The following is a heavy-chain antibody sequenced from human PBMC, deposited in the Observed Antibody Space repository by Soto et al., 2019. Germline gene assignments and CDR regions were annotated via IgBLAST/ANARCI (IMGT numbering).Heavy chain of an antibody. V-gene: IGHV3-7*01. J-gene: IGHJ4*02. CDR3: SRGYFPLYCSGGSCYLHLDY. D-gene: IGHD2-15*01. Sequence: GGSLRLSCAASGFTFSSYWMSWVRQAPGKGLEWVANIKQDGSEKYYVDSVKGRFTISRDNAKNSLYLQMNSLRAEDTAVYYCSRGYFPLYCSGGSCYLHLDYWGQGTLVTVSS. CDR2: IKQDGSEK. CDR1: GFTFSSYW.